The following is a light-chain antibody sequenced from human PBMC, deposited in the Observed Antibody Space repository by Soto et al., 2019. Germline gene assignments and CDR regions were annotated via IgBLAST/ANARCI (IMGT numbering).Light chain of an antibody. Sequence: DIQMTQSPSSLSASVGDRVTITCLASQSINTYLNWYQQKPGKAPKLLISAASSLQSGVPARFSGSGSGTDFTLIISSVQPEDFATFYCEQSYGSPPTFGQGTKVDIK. V-gene: IGKV1-39*01. J-gene: IGKJ1*01. CDR2: AAS. CDR3: EQSYGSPPT. CDR1: QSINTY.